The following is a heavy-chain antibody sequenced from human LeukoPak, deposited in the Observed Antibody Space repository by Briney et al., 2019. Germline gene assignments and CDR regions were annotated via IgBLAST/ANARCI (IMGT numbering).Heavy chain of an antibody. D-gene: IGHD6-19*01. CDR1: GFTFSDYY. Sequence: KSGGSLRLSCAASGFTFSDYYMSWIRQAPGKGLEWVSYISSSGSTIYYADSVKGRFTISRDNAKNSLYLQMNSLRAEDTAVYYCAREEGEKLIAVAGTHDYWGQGTLVTVSS. CDR3: AREEGEKLIAVAGTHDY. V-gene: IGHV3-11*01. CDR2: ISSSGSTI. J-gene: IGHJ4*02.